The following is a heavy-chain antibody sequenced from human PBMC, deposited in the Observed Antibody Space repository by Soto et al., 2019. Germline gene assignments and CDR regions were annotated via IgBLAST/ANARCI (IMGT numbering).Heavy chain of an antibody. V-gene: IGHV3-23*01. CDR1: GFTFSSYA. CDR2: ISGSGGST. J-gene: IGHJ5*02. D-gene: IGHD2-2*01. CDR3: AKDLPDVVVPAAMEDWFDP. Sequence: EVQLLESGGGLVQPGGSLRLSCAASGFTFSSYAMSWVRQAPGKGLEWVSAISGSGGSTYYADSVKGRFTISRDNSKNTLYLQMNSLRAEDTAVYYCAKDLPDVVVPAAMEDWFDPWGQGTLVTVSS.